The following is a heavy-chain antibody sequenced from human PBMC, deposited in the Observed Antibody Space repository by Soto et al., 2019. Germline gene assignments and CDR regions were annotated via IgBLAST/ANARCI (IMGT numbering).Heavy chain of an antibody. CDR1: GFSLSTSGVG. D-gene: IGHD3-16*02. CDR2: IYWNDDK. Sequence: QITLKESGPTLVKPTQTLTLTCTFSGFSLSTSGVGVGWIRQPPGKALECLALIYWNDDKRYRPSLKGTLTITKDTSKIRVVLTMTYMDPMDTATSYCARVYDYICGSYRYFFDYWGQGTLVTVSS. V-gene: IGHV2-5*01. CDR3: ARVYDYICGSYRYFFDY. J-gene: IGHJ4*02.